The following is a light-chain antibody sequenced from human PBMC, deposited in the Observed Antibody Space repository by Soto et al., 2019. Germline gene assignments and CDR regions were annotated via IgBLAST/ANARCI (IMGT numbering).Light chain of an antibody. CDR2: AAS. CDR3: QNYNSAPRT. Sequence: DLQMTQSPSSLSASIGDRVTISCRASQGISNDLAWYRQKPGKVPYLLIYAASTSHSGVPSRFRGSGSGTDFTLTISSLQPEDVATYYCQNYNSAPRTFGQGTKVDIK. J-gene: IGKJ1*01. V-gene: IGKV1-27*01. CDR1: QGISND.